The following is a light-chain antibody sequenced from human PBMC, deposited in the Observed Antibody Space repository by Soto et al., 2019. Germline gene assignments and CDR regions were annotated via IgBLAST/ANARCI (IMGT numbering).Light chain of an antibody. J-gene: IGKJ4*01. CDR1: HDVSMN. V-gene: IGKV1-33*01. Sequence: DIQMTQSPSSLSASEGDRVTITCQSSHDVSMNLNWFQQKPGEAPQLLIYDASNLERGVPSRCSGSGSGTDFTLTISSLQPEDVATYYCQQYNSMLSFGGGTEVEIK. CDR3: QQYNSMLS. CDR2: DAS.